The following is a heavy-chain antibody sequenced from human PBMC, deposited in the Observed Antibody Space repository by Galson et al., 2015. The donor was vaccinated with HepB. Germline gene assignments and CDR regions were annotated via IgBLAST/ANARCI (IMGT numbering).Heavy chain of an antibody. D-gene: IGHD2-21*02. J-gene: IGHJ4*02. CDR2: ISYDGSNK. Sequence: SLRLSCAASGFTFSSYGMHWVRQAPGKGLEWVAVISYDGSNKYYADSVKGRFTISRDNSKNTLYLQMNSLRAEDTAVYYCAKEKGDFDYFDYWGQGTLVTVSS. CDR3: AKEKGDFDYFDY. V-gene: IGHV3-30*18. CDR1: GFTFSSYG.